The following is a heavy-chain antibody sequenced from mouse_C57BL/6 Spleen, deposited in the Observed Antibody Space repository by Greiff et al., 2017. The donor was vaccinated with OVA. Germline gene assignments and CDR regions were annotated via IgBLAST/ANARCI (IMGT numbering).Heavy chain of an antibody. V-gene: IGHV5-17*01. J-gene: IGHJ2*01. Sequence: EVKLMESGGGLVKPGGSLKLSCAASGFTFSDYGMHWVRQAPEKGLEWVAYISSGSSTIYYADTVKGRFTISRDNAKNTLFLQMTSLRSEDTAMYYCARGDYYEGDFDYWGQGTTLTVSS. CDR3: ARGDYYEGDFDY. CDR1: GFTFSDYG. CDR2: ISSGSSTI. D-gene: IGHD2-4*01.